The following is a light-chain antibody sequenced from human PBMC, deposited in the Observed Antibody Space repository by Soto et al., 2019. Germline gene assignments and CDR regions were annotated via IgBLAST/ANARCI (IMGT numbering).Light chain of an antibody. CDR1: QGISSW. V-gene: IGKV1-5*03. CDR3: QQHTT. CDR2: KAS. J-gene: IGKJ1*01. Sequence: DIQMTQSPSALSASVGDRVTITCRGSQGISSWLAWYQQKPGKAPRLLIYKASSLASGVPSRFSGSGSGTEFTLTISSLQPVDVATYHCQQHTTFGQGTKVEI.